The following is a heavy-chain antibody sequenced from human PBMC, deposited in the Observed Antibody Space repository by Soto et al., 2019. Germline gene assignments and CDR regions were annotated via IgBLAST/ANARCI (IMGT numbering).Heavy chain of an antibody. J-gene: IGHJ3*02. CDR2: IIPILGIA. CDR1: GGTFSSYT. CDR3: ARDARGDAFDI. V-gene: IGHV1-69*08. Sequence: QVQLVQSGAEVKKPGSSVKVSCKASGGTFSSYTISWVRQAPGQGLEWMGRIIPILGIANYAQKFQGRVTIPADKSTTTAYMELSSLRSQDTAVYYCARDARGDAFDIWGQGTMVTFSS.